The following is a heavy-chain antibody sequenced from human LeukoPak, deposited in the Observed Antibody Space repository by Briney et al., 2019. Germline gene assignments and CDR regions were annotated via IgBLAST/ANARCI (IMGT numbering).Heavy chain of an antibody. CDR1: GYSFTNYW. CDR2: LYSSDSYT. Sequence: GESLTISCKGSGYSFTNYWISWVRQMSGKGLEWMGRLYSSDSYTKYSPSFEGHVTISVDKSISTAFLQWNSLKASDSAMYYCATGASKVTTDFANYWGQGTKVAVSS. D-gene: IGHD4-17*01. V-gene: IGHV5-10-1*01. J-gene: IGHJ4*02. CDR3: ATGASKVTTDFANY.